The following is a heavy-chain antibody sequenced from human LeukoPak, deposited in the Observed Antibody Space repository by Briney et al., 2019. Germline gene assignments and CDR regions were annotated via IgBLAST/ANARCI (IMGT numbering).Heavy chain of an antibody. CDR2: ISWNSGSI. V-gene: IGHV3-9*01. CDR1: GFTFDDYA. D-gene: IGHD2-2*01. CDR3: AKGVVPAANHGFDP. Sequence: PGGSLRLSCAASGFTFDDYAMHWVRQAPGKGLEWVSGISWNSGSIGYADSLKGRFTISRENAKNSLYLQMNSLRAEDTALYYCAKGVVPAANHGFDPWGQGTLVTVSS. J-gene: IGHJ5*02.